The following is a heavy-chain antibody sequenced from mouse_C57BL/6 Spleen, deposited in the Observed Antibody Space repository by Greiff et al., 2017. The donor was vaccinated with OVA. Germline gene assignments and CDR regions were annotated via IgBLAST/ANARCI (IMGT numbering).Heavy chain of an antibody. CDR1: GYTFTSYW. J-gene: IGHJ2*01. Sequence: QVQLKQPGTELVKPGASVKLSCKASGYTFTSYWMHWVKQRPGQGLEWLGNINPSNGGTNYNEKFKSKATLTVDKSSSTAYMQLSSLTSEDSAVYYCARWRAYYGNYEDFDYWGQGTTLTVS. CDR2: INPSNGGT. CDR3: ARWRAYYGNYEDFDY. D-gene: IGHD2-10*01. V-gene: IGHV1-53*01.